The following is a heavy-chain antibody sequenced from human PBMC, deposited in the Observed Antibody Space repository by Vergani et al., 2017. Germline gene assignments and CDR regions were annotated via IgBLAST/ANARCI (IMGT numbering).Heavy chain of an antibody. CDR1: GGSISSSSYY. CDR2: IYYSGST. D-gene: IGHD6-13*01. Sequence: QLQLQESGPGLVKPSETLSLTCTVSGGSISSSSYYWGWIRQPPGKGLEWIGSIYYSGSTYYNPSLKSRVTISVDTSKNQFSLKLSSVTAADTAVYYCAREGIGGIAAAAADAFDIWGQGTMVTVSS. CDR3: AREGIGGIAAAAADAFDI. V-gene: IGHV4-39*07. J-gene: IGHJ3*02.